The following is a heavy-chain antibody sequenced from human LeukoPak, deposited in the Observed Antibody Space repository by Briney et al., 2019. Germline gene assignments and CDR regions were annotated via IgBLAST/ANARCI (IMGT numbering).Heavy chain of an antibody. CDR2: ISGSGGSI. Sequence: GGSLRLSCAASGFTFSSYAMNWIRQAPGRGLEWVSGISGSGGSIYYADSVKGRFTISRDKPKNTLYLQMNSLRAEDTAVYYCAKDRDGYKRGYDYWGQGILVTVSS. D-gene: IGHD5-24*01. J-gene: IGHJ4*02. CDR3: AKDRDGYKRGYDY. CDR1: GFTFSSYA. V-gene: IGHV3-23*01.